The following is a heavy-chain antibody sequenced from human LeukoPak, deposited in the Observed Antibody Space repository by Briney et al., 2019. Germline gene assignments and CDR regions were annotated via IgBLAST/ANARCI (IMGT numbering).Heavy chain of an antibody. J-gene: IGHJ4*02. CDR2: IRDSGTT. D-gene: IGHD4-17*01. Sequence: GGSLRLSCAATGFTFSTYPMNWVRQAPGKGLEWISHIRDSGTTDYADSVKGRFTISRDNAKNSLYLQLNSLRAEDTAVYYCARDHDYAFDNWGQGTLVAVSS. V-gene: IGHV3-48*01. CDR1: GFTFSTYP. CDR3: ARDHDYAFDN.